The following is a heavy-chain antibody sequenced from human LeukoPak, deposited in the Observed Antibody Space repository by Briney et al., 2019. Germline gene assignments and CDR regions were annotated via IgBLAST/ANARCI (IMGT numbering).Heavy chain of an antibody. Sequence: GGSLRLSCAASGFTFSSYVMSWVRQAPGKGLEWASGISGSGGSTYYADSVKGRFTISRDNSKNTLYLQMNSLRVEDTAVYYCAKHDNGFLLYWGQGTLVTVSS. CDR1: GFTFSSYV. CDR2: ISGSGGST. D-gene: IGHD2-8*01. J-gene: IGHJ4*02. V-gene: IGHV3-23*01. CDR3: AKHDNGFLLY.